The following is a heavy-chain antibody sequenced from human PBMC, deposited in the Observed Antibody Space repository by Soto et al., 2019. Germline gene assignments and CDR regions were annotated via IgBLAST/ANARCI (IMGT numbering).Heavy chain of an antibody. Sequence: SETLSLTCTVSSDSISSYYWSWIRQPPGKRLEWIGYISYSGSIDYNPSLKSRVTISGDTSKNQFSLKVSSVTAADTAVYYCARGTSWQLPFDYWGQGTLVTVSS. CDR3: ARGTSWQLPFDY. CDR1: SDSISSYY. D-gene: IGHD6-13*01. V-gene: IGHV4-59*01. CDR2: ISYSGSI. J-gene: IGHJ4*02.